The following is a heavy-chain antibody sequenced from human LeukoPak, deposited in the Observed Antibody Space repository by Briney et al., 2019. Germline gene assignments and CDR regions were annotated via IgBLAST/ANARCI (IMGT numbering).Heavy chain of an antibody. V-gene: IGHV3-30*03. Sequence: HPGGSLRLSCAASGFTFSSYGMHWVRQAPGKGLEWVAVISYDGGNKYYADSVKGRFTISRDNAKNSLYLQMNSLRAEDTAIYYCARDGAWQWLSIWGQGTMVTVSS. J-gene: IGHJ3*02. CDR2: ISYDGGNK. CDR3: ARDGAWQWLSI. CDR1: GFTFSSYG. D-gene: IGHD6-19*01.